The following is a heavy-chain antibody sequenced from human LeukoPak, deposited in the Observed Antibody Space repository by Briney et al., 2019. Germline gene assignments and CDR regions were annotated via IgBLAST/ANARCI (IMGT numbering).Heavy chain of an antibody. CDR3: ARECSYYDFWRGRDVYYYYMDG. CDR1: GYTFTGFY. Sequence: ASVKVSCKASGYTFTGFYVHWVRQAPGQGLEWMGWINPNNGGTNYAQQFQGRVTMTRDTSISTLYMELSRLRSDDTAVYYCARECSYYDFWRGRDVYYYYMDGWAKGLQSPSP. V-gene: IGHV1-2*02. D-gene: IGHD3-3*01. CDR2: INPNNGGT. J-gene: IGHJ6*03.